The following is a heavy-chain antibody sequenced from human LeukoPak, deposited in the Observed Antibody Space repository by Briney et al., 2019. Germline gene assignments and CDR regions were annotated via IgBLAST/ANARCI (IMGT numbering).Heavy chain of an antibody. CDR3: ARRHRRSSGWYGQIDY. CDR2: IFTADSDT. J-gene: IGHJ4*02. Sequence: GESLKISCKGSGYSFTSYWIGWVRQMPGKGLEWMGIIFTADSDTRYSPSFQSQVTISADKSISTAYLQWSSLKASDTAMYYCARRHRRSSGWYGQIDYWGQGTLVTVSS. CDR1: GYSFTSYW. D-gene: IGHD6-19*01. V-gene: IGHV5-51*01.